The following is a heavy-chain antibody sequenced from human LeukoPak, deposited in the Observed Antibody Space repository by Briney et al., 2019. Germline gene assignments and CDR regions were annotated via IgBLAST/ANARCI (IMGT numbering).Heavy chain of an antibody. V-gene: IGHV3-30*02. D-gene: IGHD3-3*01. Sequence: GGSLRLSCAASGFSFSNSGMHWVRQAPGKGLEWVAFIGQDGTTKYYVDSVKGRFTIPGDNPKKMAYLQMNNLRAEDTAIYYCVKDGEWTFDVWGQGTMVTVSS. J-gene: IGHJ3*01. CDR1: GFSFSNSG. CDR3: VKDGEWTFDV. CDR2: IGQDGTTK.